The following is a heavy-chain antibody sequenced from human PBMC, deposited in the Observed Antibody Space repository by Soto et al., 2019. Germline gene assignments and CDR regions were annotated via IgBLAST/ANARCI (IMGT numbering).Heavy chain of an antibody. CDR3: TRETIAGTTGLGS. CDR1: GFNVGAFA. D-gene: IGHD1-1*01. CDR2: ISVSDVFI. Sequence: PGGSLRLSCAASGFNVGAFAVNWVRQAPGKGLEWVAGISVSDVFIYYSDSVRGRFYTSRDASENILYLQMNSLRVDDTALYYCTRETIAGTTGLGSWGPGTLVTVSS. J-gene: IGHJ4*02. V-gene: IGHV3-23*01.